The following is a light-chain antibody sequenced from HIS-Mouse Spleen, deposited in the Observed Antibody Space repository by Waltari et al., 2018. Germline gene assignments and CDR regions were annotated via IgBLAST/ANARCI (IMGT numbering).Light chain of an antibody. J-gene: IGLJ2*01. CDR1: SSDVGSYNL. Sequence: QSALTQPASVSGSPGQSITISCTGTSSDVGSYNLVSWYQQHQGKAPKFMIYGGSKRPSGVSNRFSGSKSGNTASLTISGLQAEDEADYYCCSYAGSSTWVFGGGTKLTVL. V-gene: IGLV2-23*01. CDR3: CSYAGSSTWV. CDR2: GGS.